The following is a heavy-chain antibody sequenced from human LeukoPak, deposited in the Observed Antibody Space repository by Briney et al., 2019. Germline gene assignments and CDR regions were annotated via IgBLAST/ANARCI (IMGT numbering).Heavy chain of an antibody. J-gene: IGHJ4*02. CDR2: ISGDGSTT. Sequence: GGSLRLSCAVSGFTFRNYWMYWVRQAPGEALVWVSRISGDGSTTTYADTVKGRFTISRDNSKNTLYLQMNSLRDEDTAVFYCATDRGWYFDNWGQGTLVTVAS. CDR3: ATDRGWYFDN. D-gene: IGHD6-19*01. V-gene: IGHV3-74*01. CDR1: GFTFRNYW.